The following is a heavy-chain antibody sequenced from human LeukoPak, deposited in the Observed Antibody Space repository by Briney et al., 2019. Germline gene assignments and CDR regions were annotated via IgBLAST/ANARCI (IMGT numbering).Heavy chain of an antibody. J-gene: IGHJ4*02. D-gene: IGHD5-12*01. V-gene: IGHV4-34*01. Sequence: ASETLSLTCAVYGGSFSGYYWSWIRQPPGKGLEWIGSIYHSETTYYNPSLKSRVTVSVDTSKNQFSLNLSSVTAADTAVYYCARHGGYGGYDLFDFWGQGTLVTVSS. CDR2: IYHSETT. CDR1: GGSFSGYY. CDR3: ARHGGYGGYDLFDF.